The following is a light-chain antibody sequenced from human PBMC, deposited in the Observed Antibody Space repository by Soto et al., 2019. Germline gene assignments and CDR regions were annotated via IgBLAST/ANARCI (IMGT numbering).Light chain of an antibody. CDR2: RNN. J-gene: IGLJ2*01. Sequence: QSVLTQPPSASGTPGQRVTISCSGSSCNIGSNYVSWYQQLPGTAPNLLIYRNNQRPSGVPDRFSGSKSGTSASLAISGLRSEDEADYYCAAWDDSLSGPVFGGGTKLTVL. CDR3: AAWDDSLSGPV. V-gene: IGLV1-47*01. CDR1: SCNIGSNY.